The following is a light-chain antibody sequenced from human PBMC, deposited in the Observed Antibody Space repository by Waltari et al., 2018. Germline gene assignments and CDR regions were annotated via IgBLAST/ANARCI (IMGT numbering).Light chain of an antibody. CDR1: QGIRTE. CDR3: LRDYNYPLT. Sequence: AIQMTQSPSSLSAYVGDRVTLTCRASQGIRTELGWYQQIPGTAPKLLIYAATLEFGVPERFSGSGSGTDVSLTIDDLQPEDFATYYCLRDYNYPLTFGGGTKVEIK. J-gene: IGKJ4*01. V-gene: IGKV1-6*01. CDR2: AA.